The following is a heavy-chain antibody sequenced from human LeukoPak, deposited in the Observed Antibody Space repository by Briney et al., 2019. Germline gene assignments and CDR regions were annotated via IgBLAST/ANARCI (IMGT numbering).Heavy chain of an antibody. CDR3: ASPSIVVVTAILENYYYGMDV. V-gene: IGHV1-69*13. CDR2: IIPIFGTA. D-gene: IGHD2-21*02. CDR1: GGTFSSYA. J-gene: IGHJ6*04. Sequence: SVKVSCKASGGTFSSYAISWVRQAPGQGLEWMGGIIPIFGTANYAQKFQGRVTITADESTSTAYMELSSLRSEDTAVYYCASPSIVVVTAILENYYYGMDVWGKGTTVTVSS.